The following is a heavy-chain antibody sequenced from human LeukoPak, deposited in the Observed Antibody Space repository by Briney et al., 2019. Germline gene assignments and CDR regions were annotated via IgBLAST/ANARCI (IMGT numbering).Heavy chain of an antibody. CDR1: GFTFSSHA. CDR2: ISVASTP. D-gene: IGHD1-1*01. Sequence: PGGSLRLSCAASGFTFSSHALTWVRQTPGKGLDWVSSISVASTPYYLDSLKGRFTISRDNSKNTLYLQMNSLEVEDTALYYCVKCILDNCREGFDIWGQGTMVTVSS. CDR3: VKCILDNCREGFDI. J-gene: IGHJ3*02. V-gene: IGHV3-23*01.